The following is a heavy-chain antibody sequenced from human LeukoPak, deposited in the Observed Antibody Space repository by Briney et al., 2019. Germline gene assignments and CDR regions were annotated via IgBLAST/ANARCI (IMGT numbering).Heavy chain of an antibody. Sequence: GSLRLSCAASGFTFSSYSMNWVRQPPGKGLEWIGEIYHSGSTNYNPSLKSRVTISVDKSKNQFSLKLSSVTAADTAVYYCARAEAGTSFDYWGQGTLVTVSS. V-gene: IGHV4-4*02. CDR2: IYHSGST. J-gene: IGHJ4*02. CDR3: ARAEAGTSFDY. CDR1: GFTFSSYSM. D-gene: IGHD6-13*01.